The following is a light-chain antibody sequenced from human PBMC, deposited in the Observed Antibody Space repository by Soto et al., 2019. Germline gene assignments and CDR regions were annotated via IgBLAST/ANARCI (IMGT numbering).Light chain of an antibody. J-gene: IGKJ4*01. CDR2: TVS. CDR1: QSLLDSDDGNTY. CDR3: MPRIEFQLN. V-gene: IGKV2-40*01. Sequence: DIVMTQTPLSLTVTPGEPASISCRSSQSLLDSDDGNTYLDWYLQKPGQSPQLLIYTVSYRASGVTDRFSGSGSGTDFTLKISRVEAEDVGVSYCMPRIEFQLNFGGGTNGDIX.